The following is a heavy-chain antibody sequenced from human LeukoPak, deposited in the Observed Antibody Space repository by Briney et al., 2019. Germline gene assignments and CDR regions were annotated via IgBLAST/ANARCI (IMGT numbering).Heavy chain of an antibody. CDR2: ISSSGSTI. CDR3: ARRIAAAGLYFDC. J-gene: IGHJ4*02. D-gene: IGHD6-13*01. CDR1: GFTFSDYY. V-gene: IGHV3-11*04. Sequence: GGSVRLSCAASGFTFSDYYMSWIRQAPGKGLVGVSYISSSGSTIYYADSVKGRFTISRDNAKNSLYLQMNRLRAEDTAVHYCARRIAAAGLYFDCWGEGALVTDSS.